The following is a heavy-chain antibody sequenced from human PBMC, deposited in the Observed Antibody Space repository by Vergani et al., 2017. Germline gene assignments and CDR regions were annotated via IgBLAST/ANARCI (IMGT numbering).Heavy chain of an antibody. Sequence: EVQLLESGGGLVQPGGSLRLSCAASGFTFSSYAMSWVRQAPGKGLEGVSAISGSGGSTYYADSVKGRFTISRDNSKNTLYLQMNSLRAEDTAVYYCAKQQNYYDSSGYYDYWGQGTLVTVSS. V-gene: IGHV3-23*01. D-gene: IGHD3-22*01. J-gene: IGHJ4*02. CDR1: GFTFSSYA. CDR2: ISGSGGST. CDR3: AKQQNYYDSSGYYDY.